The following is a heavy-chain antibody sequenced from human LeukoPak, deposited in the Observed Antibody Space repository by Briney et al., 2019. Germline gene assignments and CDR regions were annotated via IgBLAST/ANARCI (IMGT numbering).Heavy chain of an antibody. CDR2: IRSKANSYAT. V-gene: IGHV3-73*01. D-gene: IGHD6-13*01. Sequence: GGSLRLSCAASGFTFSGSAMHWVRQASGKGLEWVGRIRSKANSYATAYAASVKGRFTISRDDSKNTAYLQMNSLRAEDTAVYYCARWSSSWYRWGQGTLVTVSS. CDR1: GFTFSGSA. J-gene: IGHJ4*02. CDR3: ARWSSSWYR.